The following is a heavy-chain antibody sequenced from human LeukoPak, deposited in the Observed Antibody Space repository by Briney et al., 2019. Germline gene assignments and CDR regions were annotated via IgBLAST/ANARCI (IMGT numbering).Heavy chain of an antibody. J-gene: IGHJ4*02. D-gene: IGHD6-19*01. CDR3: ARGPPIAVAGTIDY. CDR2: INAGNGNT. V-gene: IGHV1-3*01. CDR1: GYTFTSYA. Sequence: ASVKVSCKASGYTFTSYAMHWVRQAPGQRLEWMGWINAGNGNTKYSLKFQGRVTITRDTSASTAYMELSSLRSEDTAVYYCARGPPIAVAGTIDYWGQGTLVTVSS.